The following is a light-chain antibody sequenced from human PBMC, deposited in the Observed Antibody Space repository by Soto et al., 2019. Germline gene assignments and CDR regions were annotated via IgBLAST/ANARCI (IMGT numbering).Light chain of an antibody. Sequence: DIQMTQSPSTLPASVGARVTITCRATQSISSWLAWSQHKPGKAPKLLVYKASSVESGVPSRFSGSGSGTDFTLTISSLQSDDFATYYCQQYNSDPWTFGQGTKVEMK. CDR3: QQYNSDPWT. J-gene: IGKJ1*01. CDR1: QSISSW. V-gene: IGKV1-5*03. CDR2: KAS.